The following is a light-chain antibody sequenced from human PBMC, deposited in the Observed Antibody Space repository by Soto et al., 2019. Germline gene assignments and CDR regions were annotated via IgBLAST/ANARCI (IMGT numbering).Light chain of an antibody. V-gene: IGKV3-15*01. CDR3: QQYNNWWT. CDR1: QSVSSN. J-gene: IGKJ1*01. CDR2: GAS. Sequence: EIVMTQSPATLSVSPGERATLSCRASQSVSSNLVWYQQKPGQAPRLLIYGASTRATGIPARFSGSGSGTEFTLTISSLQCEDFAVYYCQQYNNWWTFGQGTKVEIK.